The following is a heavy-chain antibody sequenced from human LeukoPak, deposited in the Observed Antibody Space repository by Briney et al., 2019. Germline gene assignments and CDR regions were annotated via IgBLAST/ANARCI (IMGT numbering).Heavy chain of an antibody. V-gene: IGHV3-30*04. J-gene: IGHJ4*02. CDR2: ISYDGSNK. Sequence: GGSLRLSCAASGFTFSSYAMHWVRQAPGKGLEWVAVISYDGSNKYYADSVKGRFTISRDNSKNTLYLQMNSLRAEDTAVYYCARDFVMITFGGYFDYWGQGTLVTVSS. CDR1: GFTFSSYA. CDR3: ARDFVMITFGGYFDY. D-gene: IGHD3-16*01.